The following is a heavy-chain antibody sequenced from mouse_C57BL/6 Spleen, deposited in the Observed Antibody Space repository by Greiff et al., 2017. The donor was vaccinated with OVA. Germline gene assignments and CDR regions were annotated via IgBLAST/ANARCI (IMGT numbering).Heavy chain of an antibody. V-gene: IGHV5-4*01. Sequence: EVQLVESGGGLVKPGGSLKLSCAASGFTFSSYAMSWVRQTPEKRLEWVATISDGGSYTYYPDNVKGRFTISRDNAKNNLYLQMSHLKSEDTAMYYCARDETIYYGKGDYFDYWGKGTTLTVSS. J-gene: IGHJ2*01. CDR1: GFTFSSYA. CDR3: ARDETIYYGKGDYFDY. CDR2: ISDGGSYT. D-gene: IGHD2-1*01.